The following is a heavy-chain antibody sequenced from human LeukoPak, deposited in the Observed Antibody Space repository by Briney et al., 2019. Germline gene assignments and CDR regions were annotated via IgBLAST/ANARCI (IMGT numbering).Heavy chain of an antibody. CDR3: ARGQKSALTYGSGTYAYYFDY. V-gene: IGHV1-8*01. CDR1: GYTFSSYY. Sequence: ASVKVSCKASGYTFSSYYINWVRKATGQGLEWMGWMNPNSGNTGYAQKFQGRVTMTRNTSISTAYMELSSLRSEDTAVYYCARGQKSALTYGSGTYAYYFDYWGQGTLVTVSS. J-gene: IGHJ4*02. CDR2: MNPNSGNT. D-gene: IGHD3-10*01.